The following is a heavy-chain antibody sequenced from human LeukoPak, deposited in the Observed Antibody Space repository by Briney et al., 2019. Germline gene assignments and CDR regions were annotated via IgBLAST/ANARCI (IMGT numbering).Heavy chain of an antibody. Sequence: GGSLRLSCAASGFTFSSYGMHWVRQAPGKGLEWVAFIRYDRSNKYYADSVKGRITISRDNSKNTLYLQMNSLRAEDTAVYYCAKDYDILTGYPPGNYWGQGTLVTVSS. J-gene: IGHJ4*02. CDR3: AKDYDILTGYPPGNY. V-gene: IGHV3-30*02. D-gene: IGHD3-9*01. CDR2: IRYDRSNK. CDR1: GFTFSSYG.